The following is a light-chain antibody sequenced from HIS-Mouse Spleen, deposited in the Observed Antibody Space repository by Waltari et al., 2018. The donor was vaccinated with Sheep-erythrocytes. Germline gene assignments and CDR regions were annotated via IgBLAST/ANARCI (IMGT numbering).Light chain of an antibody. CDR2: QDS. J-gene: IGLJ2*01. CDR1: KLGDKY. CDR3: QAWDSSNAV. V-gene: IGLV3-1*01. Sequence: SYELTQPPSVSVSPGQTASITCAGDKLGDKYACWYQQKPGQSPGLVIYQDSKRPSGIPERLSGSNSGKTATMTISGTQAMDEADYYCQAWDSSNAVFGGGTKLTVL.